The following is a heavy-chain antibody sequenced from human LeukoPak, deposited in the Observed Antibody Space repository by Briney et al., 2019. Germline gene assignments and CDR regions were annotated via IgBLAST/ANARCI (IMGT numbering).Heavy chain of an antibody. CDR3: ARVDDLDAFDI. Sequence: PGGSLRLSCAASGFTFSDYYMSWIRQAPGKGLEWVAVISDDGSSKFYADSVKGRFTIFRDNSKNTLFLQINSLRPEDTAVYYCARVDDLDAFDIWGQGTLVTVSS. J-gene: IGHJ3*02. V-gene: IGHV3-30*03. CDR1: GFTFSDYY. D-gene: IGHD2-2*03. CDR2: ISDDGSSK.